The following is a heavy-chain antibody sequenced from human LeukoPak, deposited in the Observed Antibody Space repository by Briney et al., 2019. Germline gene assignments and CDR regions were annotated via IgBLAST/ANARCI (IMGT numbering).Heavy chain of an antibody. CDR1: VFTFWNYA. J-gene: IGHJ2*01. D-gene: IGHD3-22*01. V-gene: IGHV3-23*01. Sequence: GGSLRLSCAASVFTFWNYAMTWVRQAPGKGLEWVSAISGIGHSTFYAESVKGRFTLSRDNSKNTLYLQMNSLRAEDTAVYYCVKDYPYRSGYFWYFDLWGRGTLVAVSS. CDR3: VKDYPYRSGYFWYFDL. CDR2: ISGIGHST.